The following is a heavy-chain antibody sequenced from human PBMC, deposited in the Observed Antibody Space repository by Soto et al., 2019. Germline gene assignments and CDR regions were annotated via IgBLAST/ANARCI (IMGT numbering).Heavy chain of an antibody. V-gene: IGHV3-33*01. J-gene: IGHJ4*02. CDR3: ARLGIAAAGMRSDYDY. CDR2: IWYDGSNK. Sequence: PGGSLRLSCAASGVTFCSYGMHWVRQAPGKGLEWVAVIWYDGSNKYYADSVKGRFTISRDNSKNTLYLQMNSLRAEDTAVYYCARLGIAAAGMRSDYDYWGQGTLVTVSS. CDR1: GVTFCSYG. D-gene: IGHD6-13*01.